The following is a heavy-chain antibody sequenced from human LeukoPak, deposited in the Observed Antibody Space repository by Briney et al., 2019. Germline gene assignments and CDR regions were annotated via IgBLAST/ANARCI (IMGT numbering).Heavy chain of an antibody. V-gene: IGHV1-69*13. CDR1: GGTFSSYA. J-gene: IGHJ4*02. Sequence: SVKVSCKASGGTFSSYAISWVRQAPGQGLEWMGGIIPIFGTANYAQKFQGRVTITADESTSTAYMELSSLRSEDTAVYSCARDVSGYYSFDYWGQGTLVTVSS. CDR3: ARDVSGYYSFDY. D-gene: IGHD3-22*01. CDR2: IIPIFGTA.